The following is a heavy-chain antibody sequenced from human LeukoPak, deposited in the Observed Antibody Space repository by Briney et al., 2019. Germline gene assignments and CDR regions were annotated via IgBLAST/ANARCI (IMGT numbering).Heavy chain of an antibody. CDR1: GGSISSYY. V-gene: IGHV4-4*07. CDR3: ARDSRGSGSYYSDFDY. CDR2: VYTSGST. D-gene: IGHD3-10*01. Sequence: PSETPSLTCTVSGGSISSYYWSWIRQPAGKGLEWIGRVYTSGSTNYNPSLQSRVTMSVDTSKNQFSLKLSSVTAADTAIYYCARDSRGSGSYYSDFDYWGQGTLVTVSS. J-gene: IGHJ4*02.